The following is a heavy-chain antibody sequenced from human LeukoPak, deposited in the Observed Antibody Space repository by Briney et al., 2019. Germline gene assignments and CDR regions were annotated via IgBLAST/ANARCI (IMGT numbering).Heavy chain of an antibody. V-gene: IGHV4-39*01. CDR1: GGSISSSIYY. CDR3: ARHGSLYYYGSGDFDY. D-gene: IGHD3-10*01. J-gene: IGHJ4*02. CDR2: IYYSGST. Sequence: SETLSLTCTVSGGSISSSIYYWGWIRQPPGKGLEWIGSIYYSGSTYYNPSLKSRVTISVDTSKNQFSLKLSSVTAADTAVYYCARHGSLYYYGSGDFDYWGQGTLVSVSS.